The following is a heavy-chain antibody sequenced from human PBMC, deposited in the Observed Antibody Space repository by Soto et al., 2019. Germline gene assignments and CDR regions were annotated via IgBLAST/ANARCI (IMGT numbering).Heavy chain of an antibody. Sequence: GGSLRLSCAASGFTFRGSAMHWVRQASGKGLEWVGRIRSKANSYATAYAASVKGRFTISRDDSKNTAYLQMNSLKTEDTAVYYCTRTYYYDSSGVNWFDPWGQGTLVTVSS. CDR1: GFTFRGSA. V-gene: IGHV3-73*01. J-gene: IGHJ5*02. D-gene: IGHD3-22*01. CDR2: IRSKANSYAT. CDR3: TRTYYYDSSGVNWFDP.